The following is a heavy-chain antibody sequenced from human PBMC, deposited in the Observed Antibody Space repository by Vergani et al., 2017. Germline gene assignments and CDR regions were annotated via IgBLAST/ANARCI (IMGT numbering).Heavy chain of an antibody. V-gene: IGHV1-3*01. CDR1: GYTFTSYA. Sequence: QVQLVQSGAEVKKPWASVKVSCKASGYTFTSYAMHWVRQAPGQGHEWMGWINAGNGNTKYSQKFQGRVTITRDTSASTAYMELSSLRSEDTAVYYCAREGFYDYVWGSYRLRGGYYFDYWGQGTLVTVSS. J-gene: IGHJ4*02. CDR3: AREGFYDYVWGSYRLRGGYYFDY. CDR2: INAGNGNT. D-gene: IGHD3-16*02.